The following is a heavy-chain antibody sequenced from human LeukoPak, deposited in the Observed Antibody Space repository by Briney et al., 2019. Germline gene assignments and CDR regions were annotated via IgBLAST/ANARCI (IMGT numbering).Heavy chain of an antibody. CDR3: AKGYSYGTGYNWFDP. Sequence: PSETLSLTCTVSGGSISSGGYYWSWIRRHPGKGLEWIAYIYYSGSTYYNPSLKSRFTISVDTSKNQFSLKLSSVTAADTAVYYCAKGYSYGTGYNWFDPWGQGTLVTVSS. CDR2: IYYSGST. J-gene: IGHJ5*02. V-gene: IGHV4-31*03. D-gene: IGHD5-18*01. CDR1: GGSISSGGYY.